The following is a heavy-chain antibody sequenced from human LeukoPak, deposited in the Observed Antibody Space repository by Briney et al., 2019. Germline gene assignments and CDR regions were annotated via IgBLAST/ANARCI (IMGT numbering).Heavy chain of an antibody. D-gene: IGHD2/OR15-2a*01. J-gene: IGHJ3*02. CDR3: ARLASMNSFDI. CDR1: GYSFTNYW. CDR2: TSPGDSDT. Sequence: GESLKISCKGSGYSFTNYWIGWVRQMPGKGLEWMGITSPGDSDTTYSPSFQGQVTISADKSITTAYLQWSSLKASDTAMYYCARLASMNSFDIWGQGTMVTVSS. V-gene: IGHV5-51*01.